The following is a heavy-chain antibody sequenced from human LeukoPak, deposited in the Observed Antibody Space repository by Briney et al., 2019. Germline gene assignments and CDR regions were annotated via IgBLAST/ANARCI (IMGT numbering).Heavy chain of an antibody. CDR2: IYDRGPA. CDR1: GYAITSGGFS. Sequence: PSETLSLTCTVSGYAITSGGFSWNWIRQPPGKGLGWIGCIYDRGPAYYNPSLKSRFTISVDRPKNQFFLNVTSLTAADTAVYYCARSRQASGLFNSWGQGTLVTVSS. V-gene: IGHV4-30-2*01. J-gene: IGHJ5*01. D-gene: IGHD3-10*01. CDR3: ARSRQASGLFNS.